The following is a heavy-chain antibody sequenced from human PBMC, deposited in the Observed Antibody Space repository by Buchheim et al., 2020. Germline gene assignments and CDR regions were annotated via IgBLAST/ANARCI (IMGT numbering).Heavy chain of an antibody. V-gene: IGHV3-23*01. CDR2: ISGSGGST. J-gene: IGHJ6*02. Sequence: EVQLLESGGGLVQPGGSLRLSCAASGFTFSSYAMSWVRQAPGKGLEWVSAISGSGGSTYYADSGKGRCTISRDNSKNTLYLQMNSLRAEDTAVYYCAKSIAAAGAYYYGMDVWGQGTT. CDR3: AKSIAAAGAYYYGMDV. D-gene: IGHD6-13*01. CDR1: GFTFSSYA.